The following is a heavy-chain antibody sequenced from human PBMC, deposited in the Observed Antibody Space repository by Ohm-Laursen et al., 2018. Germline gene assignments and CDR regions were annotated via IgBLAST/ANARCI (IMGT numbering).Heavy chain of an antibody. CDR1: GGSFSGYY. J-gene: IGHJ5*02. V-gene: IGHV4-34*09. D-gene: IGHD2/OR15-2a*01. Sequence: TLSLTCAVYGGSFSGYYWSWIRQHPGKGLGWIGYIHYSGDTRYNPSLKSLVSISLDTSKNQFSLKLSSVTAADTAMYYCAKYWPGAPEGWFDPWGQGTLVTVSS. CDR3: AKYWPGAPEGWFDP. CDR2: IHYSGDT.